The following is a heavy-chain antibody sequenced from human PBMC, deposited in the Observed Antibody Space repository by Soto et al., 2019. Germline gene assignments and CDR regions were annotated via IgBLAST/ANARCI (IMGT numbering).Heavy chain of an antibody. V-gene: IGHV1-18*04. CDR1: GYTFTTYG. CDR3: AREAYYDCSGYYSPFDS. Sequence: GASVKVSRNASGYTFTTYGISWVRQAPGQGLERMGWISTYNGNTNYAQKFQGRVTMTTDTSTSTAYMELRSLRSDDTAVYYCAREAYYDCSGYYSPFDSWVQGTPVTVSS. CDR2: ISTYNGNT. D-gene: IGHD3-22*01. J-gene: IGHJ4*02.